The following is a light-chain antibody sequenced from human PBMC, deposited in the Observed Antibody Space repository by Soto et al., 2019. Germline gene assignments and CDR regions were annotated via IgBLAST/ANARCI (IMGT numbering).Light chain of an antibody. CDR3: QQYGSSPMYT. Sequence: DIGSTQSPVTLSLSPGERATLSCRASQSVSSSYLAWYQQKPGQAPRLLIYGASSRATGIPDRFSGSGSGTDFTLTISRLEPEDFAVYYCQQYGSSPMYTFGQGTKVDIK. CDR2: GAS. V-gene: IGKV3-20*01. CDR1: QSVSSSY. J-gene: IGKJ2*01.